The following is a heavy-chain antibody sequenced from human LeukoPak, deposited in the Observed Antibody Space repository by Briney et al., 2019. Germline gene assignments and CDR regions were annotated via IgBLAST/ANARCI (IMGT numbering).Heavy chain of an antibody. V-gene: IGHV4-39*07. CDR2: IYYSGST. CDR1: GGSISSSSYH. D-gene: IGHD3-10*01. J-gene: IGHJ5*02. CDR3: ARDLYYYGSGSYYFHWFDP. Sequence: SETLSLTCTVSGGSISSSSYHWGWIRQPPGKGLEWIGSIYYSGSTYYNPSLKSRVTISVDTSKNQFSLKLSSVTAADTVVYYCARDLYYYGSGSYYFHWFDPWGQGTLVTVSS.